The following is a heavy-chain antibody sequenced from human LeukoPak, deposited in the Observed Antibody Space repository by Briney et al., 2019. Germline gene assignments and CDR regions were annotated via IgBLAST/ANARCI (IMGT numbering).Heavy chain of an antibody. CDR1: GYTFTSYY. V-gene: IGHV1-46*01. CDR3: ARNWRAYDSSGYFYY. CDR2: INPSGGST. Sequence: ASVKVSCKASGYTFTSYYMHWVRQAPGQGLEWMGIINPSGGSTSYAQKFQGRVTMTRDTSTSTVYMELSSLRSEDTAVYYCARNWRAYDSSGYFYYWGQGTLVTVSS. D-gene: IGHD3-22*01. J-gene: IGHJ4*02.